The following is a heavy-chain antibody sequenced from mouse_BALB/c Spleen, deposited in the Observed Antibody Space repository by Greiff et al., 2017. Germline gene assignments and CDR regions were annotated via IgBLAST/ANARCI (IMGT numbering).Heavy chain of an antibody. CDR2: INPGSGGT. D-gene: IGHD2-1*01. CDR1: GYAFTNYL. J-gene: IGHJ2*01. CDR3: ARDGNYDY. Sequence: VKLQESGAELVRPGTSVKVSCKASGYAFTNYLIEWVKQRPGQGLEWIGVINPGSGGTNYNEKFKGKATLTADKSSSTAYMQLSSLTSDDSAVYFCARDGNYDYWGQGTTLTVSS. V-gene: IGHV1-54*01.